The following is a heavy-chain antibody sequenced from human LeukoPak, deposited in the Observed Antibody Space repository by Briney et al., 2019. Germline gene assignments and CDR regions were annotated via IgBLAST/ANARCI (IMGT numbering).Heavy chain of an antibody. CDR3: ARDDYGGTFDAFDI. CDR2: IGSGGGSI. D-gene: IGHD4-17*01. J-gene: IGHJ3*02. Sequence: TGGPLRLSCAASGFTFSNYEMNWVRQAPGKGLEWVSYIGSGGGSIYYADSVRGRFTSSRDNAKKSLFLQMNSLRVEDTAVYYCARDDYGGTFDAFDIWGQGAMVTVSS. CDR1: GFTFSNYE. V-gene: IGHV3-48*03.